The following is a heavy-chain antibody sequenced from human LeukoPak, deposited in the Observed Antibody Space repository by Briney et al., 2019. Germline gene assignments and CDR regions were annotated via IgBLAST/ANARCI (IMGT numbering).Heavy chain of an antibody. D-gene: IGHD3-22*01. V-gene: IGHV4-30-4*01. CDR2: TYYSGST. CDR3: ARPYYYDSRIDP. J-gene: IGHJ5*02. Sequence: PSETLSLTCTVSGGSISSGDYYWSWIRQPPGKGLEWIGYTYYSGSTYYNPSLKSRATISVDTSKNQFSLKLASVTAADAAVYYCARPYYYDSRIDPWGQGTLVTVSS. CDR1: GGSISSGDYY.